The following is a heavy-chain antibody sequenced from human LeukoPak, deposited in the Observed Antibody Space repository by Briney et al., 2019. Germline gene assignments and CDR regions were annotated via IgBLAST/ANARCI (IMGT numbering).Heavy chain of an antibody. CDR3: AGTLVRGLIPIRYYFDY. CDR1: GGSIRSGGYY. Sequence: PSETLSLTCSVSGGSIRSGGYYCSWIRQHPGKGLEWFGYIYYNGNTYYNPSLKSRVIISVDTSKNQFSLKLNSVTAADTAVYYCAGTLVRGLIPIRYYFDYWGQGALVTVSS. J-gene: IGHJ4*02. CDR2: IYYNGNT. V-gene: IGHV4-31*03. D-gene: IGHD3-10*01.